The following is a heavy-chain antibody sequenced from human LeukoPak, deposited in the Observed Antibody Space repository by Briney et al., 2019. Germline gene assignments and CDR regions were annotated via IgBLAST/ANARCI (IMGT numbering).Heavy chain of an antibody. D-gene: IGHD4-23*01. CDR2: IYSGGST. V-gene: IGHV3-66*01. CDR1: GFTVGSNY. CDR3: ARGVYGGTSGFDY. J-gene: IGHJ4*02. Sequence: GGSLRLSCAASGFTVGSNYMSWVRQAPGKGLEWVSVIYSGGSTYYADSVKGRFTISRDNSKNTLYLQMNSLRAEDTAVYYCARGVYGGTSGFDYWGQGTLVTVSS.